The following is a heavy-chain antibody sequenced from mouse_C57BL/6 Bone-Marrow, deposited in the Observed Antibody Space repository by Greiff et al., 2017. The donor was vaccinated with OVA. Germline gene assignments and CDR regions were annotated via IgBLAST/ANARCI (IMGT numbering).Heavy chain of an antibody. V-gene: IGHV2-9-1*01. Sequence: VQLVESGPGLVAPSQSLSITCTVSGFSLTSYAISWVRQPPGKGLEWLGVIWTGGGTNYNSALKSRLSISKDNSKSQVFLKMNRLQTDDTARYCCARTNYGNYAWFAYWGKGTLVTVSA. CDR1: GFSLTSYA. CDR2: IWTGGGT. D-gene: IGHD2-1*01. J-gene: IGHJ3*01. CDR3: ARTNYGNYAWFAY.